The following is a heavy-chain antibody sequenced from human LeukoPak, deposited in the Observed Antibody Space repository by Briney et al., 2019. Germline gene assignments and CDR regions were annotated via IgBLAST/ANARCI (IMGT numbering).Heavy chain of an antibody. J-gene: IGHJ6*03. CDR3: ARGRSAYDSSGYYYRGYYYYYMDV. D-gene: IGHD3-22*01. CDR2: INHSGST. Sequence: SETLSLTCAVYGGSFSGYYWSWIRQPPGKGLEWIGEINHSGSTNYNPSLKSRVTISVDTSKNQFSLKLSSVTAADTAVYYCARGRSAYDSSGYYYRGYYYYYMDVWGKGTTVTVSS. CDR1: GGSFSGYY. V-gene: IGHV4-34*01.